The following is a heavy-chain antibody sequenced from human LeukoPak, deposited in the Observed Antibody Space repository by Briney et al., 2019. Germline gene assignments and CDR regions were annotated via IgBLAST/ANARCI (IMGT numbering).Heavy chain of an antibody. CDR1: GGPISSYY. J-gene: IGHJ6*03. CDR2: IYYSGST. Sequence: SETLSLTCTVSGGPISSYYWSWIRQPPGKGLEWIGYIYYSGSTNYNPSLKSRVTISVDTSKNQFSLKLSSVTAADTAVYYCARDLRGVGANYYYYHYMDVWGKGTTVTISS. V-gene: IGHV4-59*01. D-gene: IGHD1-26*01. CDR3: ARDLRGVGANYYYYHYMDV.